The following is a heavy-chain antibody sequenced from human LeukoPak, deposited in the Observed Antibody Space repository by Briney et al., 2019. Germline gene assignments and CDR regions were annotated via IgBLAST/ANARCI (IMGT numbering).Heavy chain of an antibody. J-gene: IGHJ3*02. D-gene: IGHD3-3*01. V-gene: IGHV4-34*01. CDR3: AWSAGYYDFWSGVDAFGI. CDR1: GGSFSGYY. CDR2: INHSGST. Sequence: PSETLSLTCAVYGGSFSGYYWSWIRQPPGKGLEWIGEINHSGSTNYNPSLKSRVTISVDTSKNQFSLKLSSVTAADTAVYYCAWSAGYYDFWSGVDAFGIWGQGTMVTVSS.